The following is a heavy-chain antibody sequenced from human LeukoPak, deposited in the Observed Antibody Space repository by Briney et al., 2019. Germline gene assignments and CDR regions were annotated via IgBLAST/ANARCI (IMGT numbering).Heavy chain of an antibody. Sequence: PGGSLRLSCAASGFTFSSYGMHWVRQAPGKGLEWVAVIWYDGSNKYYADSVKGRFTISRDNSKNTLYLQMNSLRAEDTAVCYCARDNIAAAGYYYYYGMDVWGKGTTVTVSS. CDR3: ARDNIAAAGYYYYYGMDV. CDR2: IWYDGSNK. J-gene: IGHJ6*04. D-gene: IGHD6-13*01. CDR1: GFTFSSYG. V-gene: IGHV3-33*01.